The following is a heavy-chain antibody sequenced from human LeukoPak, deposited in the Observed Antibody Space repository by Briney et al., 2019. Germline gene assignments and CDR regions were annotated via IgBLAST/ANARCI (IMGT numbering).Heavy chain of an antibody. CDR2: IYYSGNT. CDR1: GDSVSSSSYY. J-gene: IGHJ4*02. D-gene: IGHD1-20*01. CDR3: AREISSITGTGFDY. Sequence: SETLSLTCTVSGDSVSSSSYYWGWIRQPPGKGLEWIGSIYYSGNTYYNPSLKSRVTISVDTSKNQFSLKLSSVTAADTAVYYCAREISSITGTGFDYWGQGTLVTVSS. V-gene: IGHV4-39*07.